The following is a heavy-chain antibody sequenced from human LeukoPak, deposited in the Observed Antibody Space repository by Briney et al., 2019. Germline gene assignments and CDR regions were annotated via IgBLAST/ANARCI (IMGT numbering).Heavy chain of an antibody. CDR1: GDSVSSNSAS. D-gene: IGHD2/OR15-2a*01. V-gene: IGHV6-1*01. Sequence: SQTLSLTCAISGDSVSSNSASWNWIRQSPSRGLEWLGRTYYRSKWNHEYAISVKSRITVNPDTSKNQFSLQLNSVTPEDTAVYYCTRDFWDWGQGTLVTVSS. CDR2: TYYRSKWNH. CDR3: TRDFWD. J-gene: IGHJ4*02.